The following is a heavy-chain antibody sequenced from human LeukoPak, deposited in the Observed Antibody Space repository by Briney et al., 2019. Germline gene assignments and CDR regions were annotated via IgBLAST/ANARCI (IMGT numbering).Heavy chain of an antibody. CDR1: GFTFSSYG. V-gene: IGHV3-30*02. Sequence: PGGSLRLSCAASGFTFSSYGMHWVRQAPGKGLEWVAFIRFDGSNRYYADSVKGRFTISRDNSKNTLYLQMNTLRAEDTALYYCAVSPEMNWGQGTLVTVSS. CDR2: IRFDGSNR. J-gene: IGHJ4*02. CDR3: AVSPEMN.